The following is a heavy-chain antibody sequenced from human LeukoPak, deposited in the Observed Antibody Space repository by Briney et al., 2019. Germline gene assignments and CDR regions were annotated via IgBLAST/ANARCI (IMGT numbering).Heavy chain of an antibody. D-gene: IGHD3-10*01. Sequence: GGSLRLSCAASGFTFSSYAMSWVRQAPGKGLEWVSAISGSGGSTYYADSVKGRFTISRGNSKNTLYLQMNSLRAEDTAVYYCAKDSRPGYYGADNWFDPWGQGTLVTVSS. CDR2: ISGSGGST. V-gene: IGHV3-23*01. CDR3: AKDSRPGYYGADNWFDP. J-gene: IGHJ5*02. CDR1: GFTFSSYA.